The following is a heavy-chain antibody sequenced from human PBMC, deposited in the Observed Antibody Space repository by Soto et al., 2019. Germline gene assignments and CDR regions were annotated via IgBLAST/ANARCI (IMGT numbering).Heavy chain of an antibody. J-gene: IGHJ6*03. D-gene: IGHD2-2*03. CDR1: GGTFTTDT. CDR3: AREEGSDKMDRFRFYYRDV. CDR2: IIPIPGTG. V-gene: IGHV1-69*08. Sequence: QVQLVHSGPEVKKSGSSVKVSCKLSGGTFTTDTISWLRRAPGQGLEWMGRIIPIPGTGNYAQKFQGRVTITEDKSTNAGYMELSSLTSEDTAVYYCAREEGSDKMDRFRFYYRDVWGNGTTVTVSS.